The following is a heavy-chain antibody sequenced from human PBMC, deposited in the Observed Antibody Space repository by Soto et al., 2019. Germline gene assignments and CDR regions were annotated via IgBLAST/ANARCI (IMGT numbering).Heavy chain of an antibody. CDR3: ARSEAYYDFWSGYTTHYYYMDV. D-gene: IGHD3-3*01. J-gene: IGHJ6*03. V-gene: IGHV4-39*01. CDR1: GGSISSSSYY. CDR2: IYYSGST. Sequence: SETLSLTCTVSGGSISSSSYYWGWIRQPPGKGLEWIGSIYYSGSTYYNPSLKSRVTISVDTSKNQFSLKLSSVTAADTAVYYCARSEAYYDFWSGYTTHYYYMDVWGKGTTVTVSS.